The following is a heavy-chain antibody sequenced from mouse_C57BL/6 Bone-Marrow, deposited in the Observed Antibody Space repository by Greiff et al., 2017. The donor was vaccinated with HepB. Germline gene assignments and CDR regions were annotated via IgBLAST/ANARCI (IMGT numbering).Heavy chain of an antibody. D-gene: IGHD2-13*01. J-gene: IGHJ3*01. Sequence: VQLQQPGAELVKPGASVKVSCKASGYTFTSYWMHWVKQRPGQGLEWIGRIHPSDSDTNYNQKFKGKATLTVDKSSSAAYMQLSSLTSEDSAVYYCARGCWDGDLPFAYWGQGTLVTVSA. V-gene: IGHV1-74*01. CDR1: GYTFTSYW. CDR3: ARGCWDGDLPFAY. CDR2: IHPSDSDT.